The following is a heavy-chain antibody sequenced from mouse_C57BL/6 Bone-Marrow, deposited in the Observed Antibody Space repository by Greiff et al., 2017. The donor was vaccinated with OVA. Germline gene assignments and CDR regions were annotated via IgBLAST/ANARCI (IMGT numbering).Heavy chain of an antibody. Sequence: QVQLQQPGAELVKPGASVKLSCKASGYTFTSYWMQWVKQRPGQGLEWIGEIDPSDIYTNYNQKFKGKATLTVDTSSSTAYMQLSSLTSEDSAVYYCARLAMDYWGQGTSVTVSS. CDR2: IDPSDIYT. V-gene: IGHV1-50*01. CDR3: ARLAMDY. CDR1: GYTFTSYW. J-gene: IGHJ4*01.